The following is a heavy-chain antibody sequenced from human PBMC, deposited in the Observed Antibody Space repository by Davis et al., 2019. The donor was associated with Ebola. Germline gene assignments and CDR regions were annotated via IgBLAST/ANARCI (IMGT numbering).Heavy chain of an antibody. V-gene: IGHV3-9*01. D-gene: IGHD5-18*01. J-gene: IGHJ5*02. Sequence: SLKISCVGSGFTFDDYAMHWVRHVPGKGLEWVSSISWNSDSVGYVDSVKGRFTISKDNAKNTLYLQMNGLRADDTAMYYCARDSLRYSAAYGGWLDPWGQGTLVTVSS. CDR2: ISWNSDSV. CDR3: ARDSLRYSAAYGGWLDP. CDR1: GFTFDDYA.